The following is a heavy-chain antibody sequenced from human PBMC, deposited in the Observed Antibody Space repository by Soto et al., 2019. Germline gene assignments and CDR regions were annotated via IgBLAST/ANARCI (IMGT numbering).Heavy chain of an antibody. J-gene: IGHJ4*02. CDR1: GYTFTGYY. CDR2: INPNSGAT. V-gene: IGHV1-2*02. Sequence: ASVKVSCKPSGYTFTGYYIHWVRQAPGQGLEWMGWINPNSGATNYALKFQGRVTMTRDTSISAAYMELNSLTSDDTAVYYCARSWLTDYSIDYWGQGTLVTVSS. D-gene: IGHD4-4*01. CDR3: ARSWLTDYSIDY.